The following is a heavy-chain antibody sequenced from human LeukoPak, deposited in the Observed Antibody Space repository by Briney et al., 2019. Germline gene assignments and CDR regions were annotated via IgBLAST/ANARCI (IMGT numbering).Heavy chain of an antibody. Sequence: PGGSLRLSCAASGFTLSNYGMNWVRQAPGKGLKWVSYISSSSSAINYADSVKGRFTISRDNAKNSLSLQTNSLRDEDTAVYYCARGGAARPDYWGQGTLVTVSS. CDR1: GFTLSNYG. CDR2: ISSSSSAI. J-gene: IGHJ4*02. V-gene: IGHV3-48*02. D-gene: IGHD1-26*01. CDR3: ARGGAARPDY.